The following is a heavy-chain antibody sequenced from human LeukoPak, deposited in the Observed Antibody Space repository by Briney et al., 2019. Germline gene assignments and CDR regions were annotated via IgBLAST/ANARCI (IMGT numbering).Heavy chain of an antibody. J-gene: IGHJ5*02. CDR1: GGTFSSSA. CDR2: IIPILGIA. D-gene: IGHD6-13*01. CDR3: ASQRPYSMNWFDP. Sequence: ASVKVSCKASGGTFSSSAISWVRQAPGQGLEWMGRIIPILGIANYAQKFQGRVTITADKSTSTAYMELSSLRSEDTAVYYCASQRPYSMNWFDPWGQGTLVTVSS. V-gene: IGHV1-69*04.